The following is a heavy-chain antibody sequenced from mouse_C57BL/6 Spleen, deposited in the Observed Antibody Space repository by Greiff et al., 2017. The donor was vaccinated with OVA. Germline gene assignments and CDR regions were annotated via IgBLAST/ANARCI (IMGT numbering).Heavy chain of an antibody. CDR1: GYTFTDYE. Sequence: QVQLQQSGAELVRPGASVTLSCKASGYTFTDYEMHWVKQTPVHGLEWIGAIDPETGGTAYNQKFKGKAILTADKSSSTAYMELRSLTSEDSAVYYCTRGRNYYDPFADWGQGTLVTVSA. CDR2: IDPETGGT. V-gene: IGHV1-15*01. CDR3: TRGRNYYDPFAD. J-gene: IGHJ3*01. D-gene: IGHD2-4*01.